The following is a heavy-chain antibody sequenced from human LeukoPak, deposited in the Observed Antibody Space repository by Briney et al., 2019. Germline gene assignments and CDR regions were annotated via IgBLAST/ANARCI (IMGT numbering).Heavy chain of an antibody. J-gene: IGHJ3*02. CDR3: ASGSIPGDAFDI. CDR2: INPSGGST. D-gene: IGHD2-21*01. CDR1: GYTFTSYY. Sequence: ASVKVSCKASGYTFTSYYMHWVRQAPGQGLEWMGIINPSGGSTSYAQKFQGRVTMTRDTSTSTVYMELSSLRSEDTTVYYCASGSIPGDAFDIWGQGTMVTVSS. V-gene: IGHV1-46*01.